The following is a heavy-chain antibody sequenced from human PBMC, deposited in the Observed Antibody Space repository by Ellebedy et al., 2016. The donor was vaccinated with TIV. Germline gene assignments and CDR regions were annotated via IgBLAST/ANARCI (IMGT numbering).Heavy chain of an antibody. D-gene: IGHD6-13*01. Sequence: PGGSLRLSCAASGFTFDDYAMHWVRQAPGKGLEWVSGISWNSGSIGYAESVKGRFTISRDNAKNSLYLQMNSLRAEDTALYYCAKGAAAGTPGGSSRWYFDLWGRGTLVTVSS. CDR2: ISWNSGSI. J-gene: IGHJ2*01. V-gene: IGHV3-9*01. CDR3: AKGAAAGTPGGSSRWYFDL. CDR1: GFTFDDYA.